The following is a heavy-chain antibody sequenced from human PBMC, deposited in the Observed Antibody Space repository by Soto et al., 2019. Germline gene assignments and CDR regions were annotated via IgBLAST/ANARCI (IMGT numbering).Heavy chain of an antibody. V-gene: IGHV1-3*01. CDR2: INAGNGNT. CDR1: GYTFTSYA. D-gene: IGHD6-19*01. Sequence: QVQLVQSGAEVKKPGASVKVSCKASGYTFTSYAMHWVRQAPGQRLEWMGWINAGNGNTKYSQKFQGRVTITRDTSASTAYMELSSLGSEDTAVYYCAIAGYVVAGHFDYWGQGTLVTVSS. J-gene: IGHJ4*02. CDR3: AIAGYVVAGHFDY.